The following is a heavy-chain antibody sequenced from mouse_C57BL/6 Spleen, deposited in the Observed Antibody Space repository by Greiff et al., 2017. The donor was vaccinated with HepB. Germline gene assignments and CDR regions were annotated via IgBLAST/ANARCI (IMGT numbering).Heavy chain of an antibody. CDR1: GFSFNTYA. D-gene: IGHD2-4*01. J-gene: IGHJ3*01. CDR2: IRSKSNNYAT. V-gene: IGHV10-1*01. Sequence: EVQVVESGGGLVQPKGSLKLSCEASGFSFNTYAMNWVRQAPGKGLEWVARIRSKSNNYATYYADSVKDRFTISRDDSESMLYLQMNNMKTEDTAMDYCVRGLRPEIFFAYWGQGTLVTVSA. CDR3: VRGLRPEIFFAY.